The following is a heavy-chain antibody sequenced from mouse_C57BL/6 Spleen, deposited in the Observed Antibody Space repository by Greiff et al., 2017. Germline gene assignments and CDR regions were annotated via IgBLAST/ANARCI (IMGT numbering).Heavy chain of an antibody. CDR3: TRNGNYVRYFDV. D-gene: IGHD2-1*01. J-gene: IGHJ1*03. CDR2: IDPETGGT. Sequence: VQLQQSGAELVRPGASVTLSCKASGYTFTDYEMHWVKQTPVHGLEWIGAIDPETGGTADNQKFKGKAILTADKSSSTAYMELRSLTSEDSAVYYCTRNGNYVRYFDVWGTGTTVAVSS. V-gene: IGHV1-15*01. CDR1: GYTFTDYE.